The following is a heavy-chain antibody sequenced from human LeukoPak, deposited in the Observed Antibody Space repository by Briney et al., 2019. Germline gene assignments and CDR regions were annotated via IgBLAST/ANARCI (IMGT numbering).Heavy chain of an antibody. CDR2: IRRKAYGGTT. V-gene: IGHV3-49*04. CDR1: GFTFGDYA. Sequence: PGGSLRLSCTASGFTFGDYAMSWVRQAPGKGLEWVGFIRRKAYGGTTEYAASVKGRFTISRDDSKSIAYLQMNSLKTEDTAVYYCTSLTEKNYYYYYMDVWGKGTTVTVSS. D-gene: IGHD1-20*01. J-gene: IGHJ6*03. CDR3: TSLTEKNYYYYYMDV.